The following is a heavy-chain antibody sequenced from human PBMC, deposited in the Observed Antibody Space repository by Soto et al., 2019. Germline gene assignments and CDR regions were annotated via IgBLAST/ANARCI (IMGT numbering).Heavy chain of an antibody. CDR3: AIGYCSRTCCYVFSGDYFDY. J-gene: IGHJ4*02. D-gene: IGHD2-2*01. CDR2: INPNSGGK. CDR1: GYTFTGYY. Sequence: QVQLVQSGAEVKKPGASVKVSCKASGYTFTGYYMHWVRQAPGQGLEWMGWINPNSGGKNYVQKLQGWVFMTSDTFIFTYYMELGRLTSDGTAVYYLAIGYCSRTCCYVFSGDYFDYWGQGTLVTVSS. V-gene: IGHV1-2*04.